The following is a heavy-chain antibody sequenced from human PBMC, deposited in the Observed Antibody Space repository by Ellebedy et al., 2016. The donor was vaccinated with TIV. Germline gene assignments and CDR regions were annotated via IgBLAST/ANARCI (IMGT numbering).Heavy chain of an antibody. CDR3: ARRGRDAFNPYFDS. CDR1: GFTFSGYT. Sequence: GGSLRLSCEASGFTFSGYTFHWVRQAPGKGLEWVAVISYDGVTENYADSVKGRFTISRDNSRNTVYLQMTGLRAEDTALYFCARRGRDAFNPYFDSWGQGALVTISS. J-gene: IGHJ4*02. V-gene: IGHV3-30*01. D-gene: IGHD5-24*01. CDR2: ISYDGVTE.